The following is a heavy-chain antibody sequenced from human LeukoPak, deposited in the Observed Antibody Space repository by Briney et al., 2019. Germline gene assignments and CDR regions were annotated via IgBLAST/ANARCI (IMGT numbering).Heavy chain of an antibody. CDR3: ASERWRQWPSPPTY. CDR1: GFTFSSYS. Sequence: GGSLRLSCAASGFTFSSYSMNWVRQAPGKGLEWVSYISSSSSTIYYADSVKGRFTISGDNAKNSLYLQMNSLRAEDTAVYYCASERWRQWPSPPTYWGQGTLVTVSS. D-gene: IGHD6-19*01. V-gene: IGHV3-48*01. J-gene: IGHJ4*02. CDR2: ISSSSSTI.